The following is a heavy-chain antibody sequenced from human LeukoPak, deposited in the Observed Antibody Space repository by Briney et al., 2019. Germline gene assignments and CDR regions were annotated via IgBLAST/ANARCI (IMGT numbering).Heavy chain of an antibody. CDR3: ARSSDSSGYHAYYYYYGMDV. J-gene: IGHJ6*02. CDR2: IIPIFGTA. CDR1: GGTFSSYA. Sequence: SVKVSCKASGGTFSSYAVSWVRQAPGQGLEWMGGIIPIFGTANYAQKFQGRVTITADESTSTAYMELSSLRSEDTAVYYCARSSDSSGYHAYYYYYGMDVWGQGTTVTVSS. V-gene: IGHV1-69*13. D-gene: IGHD3-22*01.